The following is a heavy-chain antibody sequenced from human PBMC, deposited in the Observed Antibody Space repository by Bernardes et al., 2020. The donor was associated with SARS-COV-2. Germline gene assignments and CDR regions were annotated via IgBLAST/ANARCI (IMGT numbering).Heavy chain of an antibody. Sequence: LSLTCTVSGASIINSYWAWIRRPPGKGLEWIGFIHSSGSTNYSPSLKSRVTISVDTTNDQFSLKLSSVTEADTAVYYCARDTGLDFDYWGQGTLVTVSA. CDR2: IHSSGST. D-gene: IGHD3-16*01. CDR3: ARDTGLDFDY. V-gene: IGHV4-59*01. J-gene: IGHJ4*02. CDR1: GASIINSY.